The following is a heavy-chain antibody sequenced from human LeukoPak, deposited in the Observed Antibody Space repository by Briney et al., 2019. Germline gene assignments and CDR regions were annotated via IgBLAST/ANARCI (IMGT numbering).Heavy chain of an antibody. D-gene: IGHD3-10*01. Sequence: PSETLSLTCTVSGGSISSGDYYWSWLRQPPGKGLEWIGYIYYSGSTYYNPSLKSRVTISVDTSKNQFSLKLSSVTAADTAVYYCARDSYGSGSYTDYGMDVWGKGTTVTVS. CDR2: IYYSGST. J-gene: IGHJ6*04. CDR1: GGSISSGDYY. CDR3: ARDSYGSGSYTDYGMDV. V-gene: IGHV4-30-4*01.